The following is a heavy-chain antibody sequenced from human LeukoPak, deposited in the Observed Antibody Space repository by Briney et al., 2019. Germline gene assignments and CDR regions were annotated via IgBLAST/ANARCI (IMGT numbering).Heavy chain of an antibody. V-gene: IGHV3-33*01. CDR3: ARSLDSSNGMDV. CDR2: IWYDGSNK. CDR1: GFTFSSYG. Sequence: PGRSLRLSCAASGFTFSSYGMHWVRQAPGKGLEWVAVIWYDGSNKYYADSVKGRFTISRDNSKNTLYLQMNSLRAEDTAVYYCARSLDSSNGMDVWGKGTTVTVSS. D-gene: IGHD2-2*03. J-gene: IGHJ6*04.